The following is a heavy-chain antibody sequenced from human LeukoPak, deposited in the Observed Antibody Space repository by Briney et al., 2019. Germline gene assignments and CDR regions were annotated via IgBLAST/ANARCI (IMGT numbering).Heavy chain of an antibody. J-gene: IGHJ4*02. V-gene: IGHV4-34*01. Sequence: SETLSLTCAVYGGSFSGYYWNWIRQPPGKGLEWIGEINHSGSTNYNPSLKSRVTISVDTSKNQFSLKLSSVTAADTAVYYCARVYSGVATIGWPMEHRGRSGYYFDYWGQGTLVTVSS. D-gene: IGHD5-12*01. CDR2: INHSGST. CDR3: ARVYSGVATIGWPMEHRGRSGYYFDY. CDR1: GGSFSGYY.